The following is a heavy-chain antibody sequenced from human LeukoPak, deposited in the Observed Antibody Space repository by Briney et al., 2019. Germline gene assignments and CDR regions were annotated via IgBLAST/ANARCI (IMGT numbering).Heavy chain of an antibody. J-gene: IGHJ5*02. Sequence: SETLSLTCAVYGESFSGYYWSWIRQSPGKGLEWIGDINHSGSTKDNPSLKSRVTISVDTSKNQFSLKLSSVTAADTAVYYCARVRGRFDPWGQGTLVTVSS. CDR3: ARVRGRFDP. V-gene: IGHV4-34*01. CDR1: GESFSGYY. D-gene: IGHD3-10*01. CDR2: INHSGST.